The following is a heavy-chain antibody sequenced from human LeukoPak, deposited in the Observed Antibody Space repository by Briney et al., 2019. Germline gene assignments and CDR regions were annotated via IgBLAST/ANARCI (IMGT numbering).Heavy chain of an antibody. D-gene: IGHD3-10*01. J-gene: IGHJ6*02. CDR3: ARDNEANGSGSYSQYGMDV. CDR2: IYYSGST. Sequence: SETLSLTCTVSGGSISSYYWSWIRQPPGKGLEGIGYIYYSGSTNYNPSLKSRVTISVDTSKHQFSLKLSPVTAADTAVYYCARDNEANGSGSYSQYGMDVWGRGTTVTVSS. V-gene: IGHV4-59*01. CDR1: GGSISSYY.